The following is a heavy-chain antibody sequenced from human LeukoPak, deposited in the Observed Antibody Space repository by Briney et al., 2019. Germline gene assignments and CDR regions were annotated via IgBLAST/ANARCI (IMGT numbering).Heavy chain of an antibody. Sequence: GPSVKVSCKASGGTFSSYAISWVRQAPGQGLEWMGRIIPIFGTANYAQKFQGRVTMTRDTSISTAYMELSRLRSDDTAVYYCARDRVPYYDSSGYRGDYWGQGTLVTVSS. V-gene: IGHV1-69*05. CDR3: ARDRVPYYDSSGYRGDY. CDR2: IIPIFGTA. J-gene: IGHJ4*02. CDR1: GGTFSSYA. D-gene: IGHD3-22*01.